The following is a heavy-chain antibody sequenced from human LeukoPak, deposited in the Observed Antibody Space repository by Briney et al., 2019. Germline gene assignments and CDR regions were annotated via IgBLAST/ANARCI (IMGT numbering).Heavy chain of an antibody. CDR2: IRSKAYGGTT. CDR1: GFTVSTNY. V-gene: IGHV3-49*03. D-gene: IGHD2-15*01. Sequence: QSGGSLRLSCEASGFTVSTNYMSWFRQAPGKGLEWVGFIRSKAYGGTTEYAASVKGRFTISRDDSKSIAYLQMNSLKTEDTAVYYCTRDYCSGGSCYHPFDYWGQGTLVTVSS. J-gene: IGHJ4*02. CDR3: TRDYCSGGSCYHPFDY.